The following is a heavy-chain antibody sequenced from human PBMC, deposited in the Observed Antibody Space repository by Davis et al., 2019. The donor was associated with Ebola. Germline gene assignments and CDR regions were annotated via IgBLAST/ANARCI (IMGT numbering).Heavy chain of an antibody. J-gene: IGHJ4*02. CDR2: INHSGSP. D-gene: IGHD2-2*01. V-gene: IGHV4-34*01. CDR3: ASPHQIRGRDFFDC. Sequence: PSETLSLTCAVYGGSFGGYYWNWIRQTPGKGLEWIGEINHSGSPNYNPSLKSRVTISVDTSKKQFSLKLTSVTAADTAVYFCASPHQIRGRDFFDCWGPGTLVTVSS. CDR1: GGSFGGYY.